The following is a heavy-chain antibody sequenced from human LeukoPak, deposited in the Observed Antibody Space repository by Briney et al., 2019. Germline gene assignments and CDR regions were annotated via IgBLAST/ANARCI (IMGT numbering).Heavy chain of an antibody. D-gene: IGHD2-2*01. Sequence: SETLSLTCAVYGGSFSGYYWSWIRQPPGKGLEWIGEINHSGSTNYNPSLKSRVTISVDTSKNQFSLKLSSVTAADTAVYYCARGRVVPAARGLYYYYYYGMDVWGQGTTVTVSS. CDR3: ARGRVVPAARGLYYYYYYGMDV. J-gene: IGHJ6*02. CDR2: INHSGST. CDR1: GGSFSGYY. V-gene: IGHV4-34*01.